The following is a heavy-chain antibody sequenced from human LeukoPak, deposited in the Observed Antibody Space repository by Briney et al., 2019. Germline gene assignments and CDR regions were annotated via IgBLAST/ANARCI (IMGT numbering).Heavy chain of an antibody. V-gene: IGHV7-4-1*02. D-gene: IGHD3-9*01. CDR1: GYTFTSYA. CDR2: INTNTGNP. J-gene: IGHJ6*02. CDR3: ARRSWDILTGYYYYGMDV. Sequence: ASVKVSCKASGYTFTSYAMNWVRQAPGQGLEWMGRINTNTGNPTYAQGFTGRFVFSLDTSVSTAYLQISSLKAEDTAVYYCARRSWDILTGYYYYGMDVWGQGTTVTVSS.